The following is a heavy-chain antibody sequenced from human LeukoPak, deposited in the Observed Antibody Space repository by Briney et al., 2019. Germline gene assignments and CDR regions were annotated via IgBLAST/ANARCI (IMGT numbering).Heavy chain of an antibody. CDR1: GGSMRSYY. CDR2: IYYNGST. J-gene: IGHJ4*02. D-gene: IGHD4-17*01. Sequence: SETLSLTCTVSGGSMRSYYRSWIRQPPGKGLEWIGYIYYNGSTIYNPSLKSRVTISLDTSKNQFSLKMNSVTAADTAVYYCARMGNPATVTADYWGQGTLVTVSS. V-gene: IGHV4-59*08. CDR3: ARMGNPATVTADY.